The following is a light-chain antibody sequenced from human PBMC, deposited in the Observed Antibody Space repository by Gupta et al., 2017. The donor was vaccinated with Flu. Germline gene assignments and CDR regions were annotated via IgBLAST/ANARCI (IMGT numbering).Light chain of an antibody. V-gene: IGKV1-39*01. CDR2: AAS. Sequence: DIQMTQSPSSLSASVGDRVTITCRASQSISSYLNWYQQKPGKAPKLLIYAASSLQSGVPSRFSGSGSGTDFTLTISSLQPEDFATYYCQKSYSNPYTFGHGTKVDIK. CDR1: QSISSY. CDR3: QKSYSNPYT. J-gene: IGKJ3*01.